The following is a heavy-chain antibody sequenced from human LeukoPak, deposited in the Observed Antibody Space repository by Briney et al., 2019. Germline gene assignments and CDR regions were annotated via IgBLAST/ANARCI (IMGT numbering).Heavy chain of an antibody. CDR3: PSDRLLDTAIFGLIVY. J-gene: IGHJ4*02. CDR1: GYTFISYY. D-gene: IGHD5-18*01. CDR2: IHPTVPTT. Sequence: ASVKVSCKASGYTFISYYMHGVREAPGQGLEWMGIIHPTVPTTSSAQNFHRIVTMPSYTSSITVYMELSSLSSENTPVYYCPSDRLLDTAIFGLIVYWGQGSLVTVSS. V-gene: IGHV1-46*01.